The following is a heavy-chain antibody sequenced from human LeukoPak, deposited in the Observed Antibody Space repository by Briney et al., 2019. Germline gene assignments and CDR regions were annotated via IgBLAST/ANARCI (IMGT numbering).Heavy chain of an antibody. CDR2: INHSGST. D-gene: IGHD3-22*01. Sequence: PSETLSLTCAVYGGSFSGYYWSWICQPPGKGLEWIGEINHSGSTNYNPSLKSRVTISVDTSKNQFSLKPSSVTAADTAVYYCARGGANYYDSSGYPYNWFDPWGQGTLVTVSS. CDR3: ARGGANYYDSSGYPYNWFDP. J-gene: IGHJ5*02. V-gene: IGHV4-34*01. CDR1: GGSFSGYY.